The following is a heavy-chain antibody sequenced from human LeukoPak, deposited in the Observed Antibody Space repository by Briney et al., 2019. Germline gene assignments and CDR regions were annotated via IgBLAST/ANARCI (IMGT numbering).Heavy chain of an antibody. J-gene: IGHJ4*02. CDR1: GFTFGSYW. Sequence: SGGSLRLSCAASGFTFGSYWMSWVRQAPGKGLEWVANINPDGSEKYYVDSVKGRFTISRDNAKNSLYLQMNSLRAEDTAEYFCAREWAPPGIGRYYFDHWGQGTLVTVSS. V-gene: IGHV3-7*01. CDR2: INPDGSEK. CDR3: AREWAPPGIGRYYFDH. D-gene: IGHD6-13*01.